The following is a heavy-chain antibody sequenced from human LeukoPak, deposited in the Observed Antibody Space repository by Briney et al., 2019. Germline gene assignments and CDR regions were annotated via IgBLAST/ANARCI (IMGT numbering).Heavy chain of an antibody. V-gene: IGHV3-30-3*01. J-gene: IGHJ4*02. CDR3: ARDLRAGGYSYGYGY. CDR1: GFTFSSYA. D-gene: IGHD5-18*01. CDR2: ISYDGSNK. Sequence: GGSLRLSCAASGFTFSSYAMHWVRQAPGKGLEWVAVISYDGSNKYYADSVKGRFTISRDNSKNTLYLQMNSLRAEDTAVYYCARDLRAGGYSYGYGYWGQGTLVTVSS.